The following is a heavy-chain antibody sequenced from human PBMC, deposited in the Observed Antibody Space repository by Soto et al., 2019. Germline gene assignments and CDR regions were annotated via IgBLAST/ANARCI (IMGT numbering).Heavy chain of an antibody. V-gene: IGHV4-30-4*01. CDR1: GGSISSADYY. D-gene: IGHD3-22*01. Sequence: SETLSLTCTVSGGSISSADYYWSWVRQPPGKGLEWIGYIYYSGSTFFNPSLKSRVTISKDTSRNQFSLILNSVTAADTAVYYCARVGPWVPYYYDSSPYTFENWFDPWGQGTLVTVSS. J-gene: IGHJ5*02. CDR2: IYYSGST. CDR3: ARVGPWVPYYYDSSPYTFENWFDP.